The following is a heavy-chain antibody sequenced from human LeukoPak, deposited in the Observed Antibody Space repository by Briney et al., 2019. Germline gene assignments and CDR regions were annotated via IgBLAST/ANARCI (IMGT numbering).Heavy chain of an antibody. CDR3: ARGSGSYSASNWFDP. Sequence: PSETLSLTCAVSGDSISSGGYSWSWLRQPPGKGLEWIGYIYHSGSTYYNPSLKSRVTISVDRSKNQFSLKLSSVTAADTAVYYCARGSGSYSASNWFDPWGQGTLVTVSS. V-gene: IGHV4-30-2*01. D-gene: IGHD3-10*01. CDR1: GDSISSGGYS. CDR2: IYHSGST. J-gene: IGHJ5*02.